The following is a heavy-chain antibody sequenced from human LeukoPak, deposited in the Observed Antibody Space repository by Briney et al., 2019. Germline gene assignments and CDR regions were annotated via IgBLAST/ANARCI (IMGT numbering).Heavy chain of an antibody. D-gene: IGHD5-18*01. CDR2: ISGSGGST. CDR1: GFTFSSYA. Sequence: GGSLSLSCAASGFTFSSYAMSWVRQSPGKGLEWVSAISGSGGSTYYADSVKGRFTISRDNSKNTLYLQMNSLRAEDTAVYYCAKDLVADSGYSYADDAFDIWGQGTMVTVSS. J-gene: IGHJ3*02. CDR3: AKDLVADSGYSYADDAFDI. V-gene: IGHV3-23*01.